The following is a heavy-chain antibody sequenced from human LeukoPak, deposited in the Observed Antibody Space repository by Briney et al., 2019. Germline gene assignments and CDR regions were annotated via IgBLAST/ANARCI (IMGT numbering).Heavy chain of an antibody. CDR3: ARDGPHPPRWYSDY. Sequence: GGSLRLSCAASGFTVSSNYMSWVRQAPGKGLEWVSVIYSGGSTYYADSVKGRFTISRDNSKNTLYLQMNSLRAEDTAVYYCARDGPHPPRWYSDYWGQGTLVTVSS. CDR1: GFTVSSNY. J-gene: IGHJ4*02. D-gene: IGHD6-13*01. V-gene: IGHV3-66*01. CDR2: IYSGGST.